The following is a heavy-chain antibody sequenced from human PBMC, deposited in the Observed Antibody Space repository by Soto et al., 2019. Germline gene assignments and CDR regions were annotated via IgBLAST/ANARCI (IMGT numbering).Heavy chain of an antibody. Sequence: WASVKVSCKASGGTFSSYAISWVRQAPGQGLEWMGGIIPIFGTANYAQKFQGRVTITADESTSTAYMELSSLRSEDTAVYYCARVRCSGYDYCVPAAYYFDYWGQGTLVTV. CDR3: ARVRCSGYDYCVPAAYYFDY. CDR1: GGTFSSYA. CDR2: IIPIFGTA. V-gene: IGHV1-69*13. J-gene: IGHJ4*02. D-gene: IGHD5-12*01.